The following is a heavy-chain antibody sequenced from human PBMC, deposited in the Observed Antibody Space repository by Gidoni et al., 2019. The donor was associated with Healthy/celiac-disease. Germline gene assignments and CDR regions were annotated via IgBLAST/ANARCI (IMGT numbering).Heavy chain of an antibody. V-gene: IGHV4-59*01. CDR2: IYYSGST. CDR1: GGSISSYY. J-gene: IGHJ3*02. D-gene: IGHD3-22*01. CDR3: ARDYYDSSGYLRIGAFDI. Sequence: QVQLQESGPGLVKPSETLSLTCTVSGGSISSYYWSWIRQPPGKGLEWIGYIYYSGSTNYNPSLKSRVTISVDTSKNQFSLKLSSVTAADTAVYYCARDYYDSSGYLRIGAFDIWGQGTMVTVSS.